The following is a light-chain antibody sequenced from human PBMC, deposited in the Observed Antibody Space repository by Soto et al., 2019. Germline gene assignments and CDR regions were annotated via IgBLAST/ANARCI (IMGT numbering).Light chain of an antibody. Sequence: EIVMTQSPATLSVSPGERATLSCRASQSVSSNLAWYQQKPGQTPRLLIYGASTRATGIPARFSGSGSGTEFTLTISSLQSEDFADSYCLQYNNRPPYSFGQGTKLEIK. CDR2: GAS. CDR3: LQYNNRPPYS. CDR1: QSVSSN. V-gene: IGKV3-15*01. J-gene: IGKJ2*03.